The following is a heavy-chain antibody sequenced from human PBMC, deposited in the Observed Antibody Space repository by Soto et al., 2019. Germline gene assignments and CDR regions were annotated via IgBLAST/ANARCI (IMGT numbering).Heavy chain of an antibody. D-gene: IGHD5-12*01. V-gene: IGHV3-33*01. CDR2: IWYDGTNK. Sequence: GWSLRLSCAASGFTFSSFGMHWVRQAPGRGLEWVAVIWYDGTNKYYADSVKGRFTISRDNSKNTLYLQMNSLRAEDTAVYYCARGPGRDGYNFGYWGQGTLVTVSS. CDR3: ARGPGRDGYNFGY. CDR1: GFTFSSFG. J-gene: IGHJ4*02.